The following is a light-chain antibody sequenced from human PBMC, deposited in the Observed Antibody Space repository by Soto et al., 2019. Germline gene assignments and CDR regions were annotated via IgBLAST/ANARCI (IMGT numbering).Light chain of an antibody. Sequence: QSVLTQPPSVSGAPGQRVTISCTGSRSNIGAGYAVHWYQQLPGTAPKLLIYDNTNRPSGVPDRFSASESGTSASLAIAGLPSEDEAEYYCQSYDTSLSASVFGGGTKLTVL. CDR2: DNT. V-gene: IGLV1-40*01. J-gene: IGLJ2*01. CDR1: RSNIGAGYA. CDR3: QSYDTSLSASV.